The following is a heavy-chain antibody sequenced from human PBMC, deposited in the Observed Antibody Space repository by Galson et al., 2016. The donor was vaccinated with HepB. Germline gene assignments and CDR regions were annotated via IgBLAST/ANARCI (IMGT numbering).Heavy chain of an antibody. J-gene: IGHJ4*02. CDR1: GFTFSDYY. CDR3: AKNDILTGYSAFDY. Sequence: SLRLSCAASGFTFSDYYMSWVRQAPGKGLEWVAVISYDGSKKYYADSAKGRFTISRDNSKNTLYLQMNSLRAEDTAVYYCAKNDILTGYSAFDYWGQGTLVTVSS. V-gene: IGHV3-30*18. D-gene: IGHD3-9*01. CDR2: ISYDGSKK.